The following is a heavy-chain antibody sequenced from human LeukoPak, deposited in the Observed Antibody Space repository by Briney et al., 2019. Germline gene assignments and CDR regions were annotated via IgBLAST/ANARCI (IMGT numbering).Heavy chain of an antibody. CDR3: ARGNYSYGSSGHYSNSFDY. J-gene: IGHJ4*02. V-gene: IGHV4-59*08. CDR2: IYYSGST. D-gene: IGHD3-22*01. Sequence: SETLSLTCTVSGGSISSCYWSWIRQPPGKGLEWIGYIYYSGSTNYNPPLKSRVTISADTSKNQFSLKLSSVTAADTAVFYCARGNYSYGSSGHYSNSFDYWGQGTLVTVSS. CDR1: GGSISSCY.